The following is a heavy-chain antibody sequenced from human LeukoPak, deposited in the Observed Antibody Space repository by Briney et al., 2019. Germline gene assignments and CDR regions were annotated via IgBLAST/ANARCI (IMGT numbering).Heavy chain of an antibody. D-gene: IGHD5-24*01. Sequence: GGSLRLSCAASGFTFSSYAMSWVRQAPGKGLEWVSAISGSGGSTYYADSVKGRFTISRDNSKNTLYLQMGSLRAEDMAVYYCAREGMATILDYYFYYYMDVWGKGTTVTISS. CDR1: GFTFSSYA. J-gene: IGHJ6*03. CDR3: AREGMATILDYYFYYYMDV. V-gene: IGHV3-23*01. CDR2: ISGSGGST.